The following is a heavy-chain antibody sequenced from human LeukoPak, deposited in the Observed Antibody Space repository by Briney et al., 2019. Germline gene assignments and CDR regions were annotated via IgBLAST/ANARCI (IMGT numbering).Heavy chain of an antibody. CDR3: TTGSGGTSHFDY. J-gene: IGHJ4*02. D-gene: IGHD2-15*01. CDR2: IKSKTDGGTT. V-gene: IGHV3-15*05. Sequence: PGGSLRLSCAASGFTFSNAWMSWVRQAPGKGLEWVGRIKSKTDGGTTDYAAPVKGRFTISRDDSENTLYLQMNSLKTEDTAVYYCTTGSGGTSHFDYWGQGTLVTVSS. CDR1: GFTFSNAW.